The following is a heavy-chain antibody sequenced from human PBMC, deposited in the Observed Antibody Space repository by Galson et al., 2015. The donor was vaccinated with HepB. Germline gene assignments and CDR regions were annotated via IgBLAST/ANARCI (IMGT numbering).Heavy chain of an antibody. J-gene: IGHJ4*02. CDR3: AHGYNGREWELRFDY. D-gene: IGHD1-26*01. V-gene: IGHV2-5*02. Sequence: PALVKPTQTLTLTCTFSGFSLSTSGVGVGWIRQPPGKALEWLALIYWDDDKRYSPSLKSRLTITKDTSKNQVVLTMTNMDPVDTATYYCAHGYNGREWELRFDYWGQGTLVTVSS. CDR2: IYWDDDK. CDR1: GFSLSTSGVG.